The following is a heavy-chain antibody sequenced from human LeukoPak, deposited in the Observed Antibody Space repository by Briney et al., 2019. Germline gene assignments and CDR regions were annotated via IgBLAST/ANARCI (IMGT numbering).Heavy chain of an antibody. CDR3: ARVSSPLQYNWFDP. J-gene: IGHJ5*02. Sequence: GASVKVSCKASGYTFTGYYMHRVRQAPGQGLEWMGRINPNSGGTNYAQKFQGGVTMTRDTSINTAYMELSRLRSDDTAVYYCARVSSPLQYNWFDPWGQGTLVTVSS. CDR2: INPNSGGT. CDR1: GYTFTGYY. V-gene: IGHV1-2*06. D-gene: IGHD1-14*01.